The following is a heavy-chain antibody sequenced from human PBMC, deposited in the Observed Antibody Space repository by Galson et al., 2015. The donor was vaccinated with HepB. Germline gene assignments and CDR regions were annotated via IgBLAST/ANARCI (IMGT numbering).Heavy chain of an antibody. CDR3: VRGRSVPRYYYGLDV. Sequence: SLRLSCAASGFPFNTYSINWVRQAPGKGLEWVSYIGGSGTTYHADSVKGRFTISRDNAKKSVSLEMNSLRAEDTAVYYCVRGRSVPRYYYGLDVWGRGTTVTVSS. CDR2: IGGSGTT. J-gene: IGHJ6*02. V-gene: IGHV3-48*04. CDR1: GFPFNTYS. D-gene: IGHD4-17*01.